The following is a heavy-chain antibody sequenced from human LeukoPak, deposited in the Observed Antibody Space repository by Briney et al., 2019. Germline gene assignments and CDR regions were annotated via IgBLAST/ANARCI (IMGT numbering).Heavy chain of an antibody. Sequence: PSETLSLTCTVSGGSIGSYYWSWFRLPPGKGLEWIGQISYSGITKYNPALKSRVTISDDTSKNQISVNLSPVTAADTAFYYCARHRAIAGPFDHWGQGTLVTVSS. CDR1: GGSIGSYY. D-gene: IGHD6-19*01. CDR2: ISYSGIT. CDR3: ARHRAIAGPFDH. V-gene: IGHV4-59*08. J-gene: IGHJ4*02.